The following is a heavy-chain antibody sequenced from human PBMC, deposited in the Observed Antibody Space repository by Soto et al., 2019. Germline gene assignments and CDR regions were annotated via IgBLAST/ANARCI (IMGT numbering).Heavy chain of an antibody. V-gene: IGHV1-69*01. Sequence: QVQLVKSGAEVKKPGSSVKVSCKTSGGTFSSYAISWVRQAPGQGLEWMGGIIPIFGTANYAQKFQGRVTITADESTSTAYMELSSLRYEDTAVYYWARSPTYCAGDCYFFDDWGQGTLVTVS. J-gene: IGHJ4*02. CDR2: IIPIFGTA. CDR1: GGTFSSYA. CDR3: ARSPTYCAGDCYFFDD. D-gene: IGHD2-21*02.